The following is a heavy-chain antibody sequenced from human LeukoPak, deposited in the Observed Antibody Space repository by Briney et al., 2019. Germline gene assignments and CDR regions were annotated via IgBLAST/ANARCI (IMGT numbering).Heavy chain of an antibody. D-gene: IGHD4-23*01. CDR1: GYSISSGYY. Sequence: ASETLSLTCTVSGYSISSGYYWGWIRQPPGKGLEWIGSIYHSESTYYNPSLKSRLTISADTSKNQFSLRLSSVTAADTAVYYCVRVDNGGNYFDYWGQGTLVTVSS. CDR2: IYHSEST. CDR3: VRVDNGGNYFDY. J-gene: IGHJ4*02. V-gene: IGHV4-38-2*02.